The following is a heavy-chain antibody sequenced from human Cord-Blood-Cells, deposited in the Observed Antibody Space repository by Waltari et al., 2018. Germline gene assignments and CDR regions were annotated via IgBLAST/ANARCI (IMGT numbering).Heavy chain of an antibody. V-gene: IGHV1-69*01. Sequence: QVQLVQSGAEVKKPGSSVTVSCKASGGTFSSYAISWVRQAPGQGLEWMGGIIPIFGTANHAQKCQGRVTITADEATSTAYMELSSLRSEDTAVYYCARWDFHSSSYRIPYYYYYGMDVWGQGTTVTVSS. J-gene: IGHJ6*02. CDR2: IIPIFGTA. CDR3: ARWDFHSSSYRIPYYYYYGMDV. D-gene: IGHD6-6*01. CDR1: GGTFSSYA.